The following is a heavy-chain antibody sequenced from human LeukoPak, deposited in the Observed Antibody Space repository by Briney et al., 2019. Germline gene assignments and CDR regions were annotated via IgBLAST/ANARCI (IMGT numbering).Heavy chain of an antibody. CDR3: ARVLVVTAPIDY. CDR2: ISYDGSNK. J-gene: IGHJ4*02. V-gene: IGHV3-30-3*01. Sequence: GRSLRLSCAASGFTFSSYAMHWVRQAPGKGLEWVAVISYDGSNKYYADSVKGRFTISRDNSKNTLYLQMNSLRAEDTAVYYCARVLVVTAPIDYWGQGTLVTVSS. D-gene: IGHD2-21*02. CDR1: GFTFSSYA.